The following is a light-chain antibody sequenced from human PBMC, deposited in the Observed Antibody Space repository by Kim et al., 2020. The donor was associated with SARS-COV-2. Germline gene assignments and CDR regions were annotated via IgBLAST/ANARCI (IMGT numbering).Light chain of an antibody. V-gene: IGKV3-15*01. Sequence: GSPGKRAALSCRASQSVSRNLAWYQQKPGQAPRVLSYGASTRATGIPARFSGSGSGTEFTLTISSLQSEDFAVYYCQQYNNWPQTFGQGTKVDIK. CDR3: QQYNNWPQT. CDR2: GAS. J-gene: IGKJ1*01. CDR1: QSVSRN.